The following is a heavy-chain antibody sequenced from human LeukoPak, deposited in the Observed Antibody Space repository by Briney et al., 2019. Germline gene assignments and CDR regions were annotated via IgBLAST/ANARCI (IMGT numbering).Heavy chain of an antibody. J-gene: IGHJ4*02. V-gene: IGHV3-23*01. D-gene: IGHD3-22*01. CDR3: AKDGLYYDGSEHVYYFDS. CDR2: ISYSGGAT. CDR1: GFTFSRCA. Sequence: GGSLSLSCAASGFTFSRCAMTWVRQGPGPGLELVASISYSGGATYYADSVKGRFTISRDNSKNTLYLQMNSLRAEDTALYYCAKDGLYYDGSEHVYYFDSWGQGTLVTVSS.